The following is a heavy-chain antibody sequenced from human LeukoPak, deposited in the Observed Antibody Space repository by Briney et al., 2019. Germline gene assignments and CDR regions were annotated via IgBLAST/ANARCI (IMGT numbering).Heavy chain of an antibody. J-gene: IGHJ6*02. D-gene: IGHD2-2*01. CDR2: IYYSGST. Sequence: SQTLSLTCTVSGGSISSGGYYWSWIRQHPGKGLEWIGYIYYSGSTYYNPSLKSRVTISVDTSKNQFSLKLSSVTAADTAVYYCARLSGHCSSTSCHASYYYGMDVWGQGTTVTVSS. CDR3: ARLSGHCSSTSCHASYYYGMDV. V-gene: IGHV4-31*03. CDR1: GGSISSGGYY.